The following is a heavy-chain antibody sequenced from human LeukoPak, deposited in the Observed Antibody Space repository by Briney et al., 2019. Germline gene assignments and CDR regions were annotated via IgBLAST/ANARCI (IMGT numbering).Heavy chain of an antibody. Sequence: GASVKVSCKASGCTFTSYGISWVRQAPGQGLEWMGWISAYNGNTNYAQKLQGRVTMTTDTSTSTAYMELRSLRSDDTAVYYCAREARLIVATILDYWGQGTLVTVSS. J-gene: IGHJ4*02. CDR2: ISAYNGNT. CDR1: GCTFTSYG. V-gene: IGHV1-18*01. D-gene: IGHD5-12*01. CDR3: AREARLIVATILDY.